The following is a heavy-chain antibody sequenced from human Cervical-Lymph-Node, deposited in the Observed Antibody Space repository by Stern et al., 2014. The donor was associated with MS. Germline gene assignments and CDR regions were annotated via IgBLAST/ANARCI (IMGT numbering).Heavy chain of an antibody. Sequence: EVQLVQSGGGLVQPGGSLGLSCAASGFDFGDSPMPWVRPAPGKGLEWVSGISWSSGSIGYAVSVRGRFTVSRDNAKNSLYLQMNSLRPEDTALYYCVKDVNFDSWGQGTLVTVSS. CDR2: ISWSSGSI. J-gene: IGHJ4*02. CDR3: VKDVNFDS. V-gene: IGHV3-9*01. CDR1: GFDFGDSP.